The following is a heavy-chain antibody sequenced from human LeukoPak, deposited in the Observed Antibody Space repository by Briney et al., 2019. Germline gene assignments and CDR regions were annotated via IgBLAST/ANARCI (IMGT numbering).Heavy chain of an antibody. J-gene: IGHJ6*02. D-gene: IGHD4-11*01. CDR2: INHSGST. V-gene: IGHV4-34*01. CDR1: GGSFSGYY. CDR3: ARVQWYPYSNYYYGMDV. Sequence: PSETLSLTCAVYGGSFSGYYWSWIRQPPGKGLEWVAEINHSGSTNYNPSLKSRVTISVDTSKNQFSLKLSSVTAADTAVYYCARVQWYPYSNYYYGMDVWGQGTTVTVSS.